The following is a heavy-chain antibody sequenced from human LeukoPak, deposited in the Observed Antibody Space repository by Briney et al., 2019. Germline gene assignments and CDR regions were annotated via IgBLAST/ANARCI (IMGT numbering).Heavy chain of an antibody. CDR2: IQYDGSSK. J-gene: IGHJ3*02. CDR3: AKDRYSTISAGGTLDI. Sequence: GGSLRLSCAASGFSFSNYGMHWVRQAPGKGLEWVTFIQYDGSSKYYADSVKGRFTISRDNSKNTLYLQMNSLRAEDTAVYYCAKDRYSTISAGGTLDIWGQGTMVTVSS. CDR1: GFSFSNYG. V-gene: IGHV3-30*02. D-gene: IGHD6-13*01.